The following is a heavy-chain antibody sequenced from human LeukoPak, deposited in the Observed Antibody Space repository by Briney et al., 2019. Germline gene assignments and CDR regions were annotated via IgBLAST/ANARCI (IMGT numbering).Heavy chain of an antibody. J-gene: IGHJ4*02. Sequence: PGGSLRLSCAASGFMFSDYYMSWMRQAPGKGLEWVSYISASGTIIYYADSVQGRFTISRDNAKNSLYLQMNSLRAEDTAVYYCARGYNSWGQGTLVTVSS. CDR2: ISASGTII. CDR1: GFMFSDYY. V-gene: IGHV3-11*01. CDR3: ARGYNS. D-gene: IGHD5-12*01.